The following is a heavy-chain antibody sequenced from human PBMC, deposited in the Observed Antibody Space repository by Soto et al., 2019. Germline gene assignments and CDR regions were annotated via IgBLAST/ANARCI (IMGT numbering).Heavy chain of an antibody. CDR3: ASSSLVPYYFYYMDV. J-gene: IGHJ6*03. CDR1: GGSFSGYY. CDR2: INHSGST. D-gene: IGHD6-6*01. V-gene: IGHV4-34*01. Sequence: SETLSLTCAVYGGSFSGYYWSWIRQPPGKGLEWIGEINHSGSTNYNPSLKSRVTISVDTSKNQFSLKLSSVTAADTAVYYCASSSLVPYYFYYMDVWGEGTTVTV.